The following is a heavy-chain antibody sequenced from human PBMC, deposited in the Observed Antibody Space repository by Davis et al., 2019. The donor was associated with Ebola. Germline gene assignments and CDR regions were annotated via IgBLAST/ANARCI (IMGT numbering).Heavy chain of an antibody. CDR2: IYPGDSDA. Sequence: PGGSLRLSCKGSGYSFTSYWIGWVRQMPGKGLEWMGIIYPGDSDARYSPSFQGQVTISADKSISTAYLQWSSLKASDTAMYYCARSVGDGYNYALSYFDYWGQGTLVTVSS. D-gene: IGHD5-24*01. V-gene: IGHV5-51*01. J-gene: IGHJ4*02. CDR3: ARSVGDGYNYALSYFDY. CDR1: GYSFTSYW.